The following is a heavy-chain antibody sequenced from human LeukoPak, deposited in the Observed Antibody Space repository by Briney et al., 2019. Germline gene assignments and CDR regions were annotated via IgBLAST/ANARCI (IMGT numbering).Heavy chain of an antibody. J-gene: IGHJ4*02. D-gene: IGHD1-26*01. Sequence: PGGSLRLSCAASGFTFSSYSMNWVRQPPGQGLEGIGEISLSGQTNYNPSLNGRVTMSLDESRNHLSLNLASVTAAGTAIYYCSRESGAFCPFGYWGRGTLVIV. CDR2: ISLSGQT. CDR1: GFTFSSYSM. V-gene: IGHV4-4*02. CDR3: SRESGAFCPFGY.